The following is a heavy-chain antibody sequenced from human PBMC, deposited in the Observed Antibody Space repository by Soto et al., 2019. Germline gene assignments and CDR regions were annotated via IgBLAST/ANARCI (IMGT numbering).Heavy chain of an antibody. CDR1: GDSISYYY. CDR3: AGRTSLTSVEIFSGGLSGYNWVDP. CDR2: VYYDGST. J-gene: IGHJ5*01. Sequence: SETLSLTCTVSGDSISYYYWSWIRQPPGKGLEWIGYVYYDGSTNYNPSLESRVTMSIDTSKNQFSLKLSSVIAADTAVYYCAGRTSLTSVEIFSGGLSGYNWVDPWGRGTLVTVSS. D-gene: IGHD3-3*01. V-gene: IGHV4-59*08.